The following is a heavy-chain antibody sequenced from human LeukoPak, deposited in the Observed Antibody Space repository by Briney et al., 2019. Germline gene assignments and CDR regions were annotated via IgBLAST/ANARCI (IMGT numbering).Heavy chain of an antibody. CDR3: AKDLWDILTGPFDY. CDR2: ISWNSGSI. D-gene: IGHD3-9*01. Sequence: GRSLRLSCAASGFTFDDYAMHWVRQAPGKGLEWVSGISWNSGSIGYADSVKGRFTISRDNAKNSLYLQMNSLRAEDTALYYCAKDLWDILTGPFDYWGQGTQVTVSS. CDR1: GFTFDDYA. J-gene: IGHJ4*02. V-gene: IGHV3-9*01.